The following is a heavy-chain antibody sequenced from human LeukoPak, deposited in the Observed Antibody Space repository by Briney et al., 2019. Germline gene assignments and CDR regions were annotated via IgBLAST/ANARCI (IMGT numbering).Heavy chain of an antibody. CDR3: ARRGYYYDSSGYRRAFDI. CDR1: GYSFTSYW. V-gene: IGHV5-51*01. CDR2: IYPGDSDT. D-gene: IGHD3-22*01. J-gene: IGHJ3*02. Sequence: GESLKISCKGSGYSFTSYWIGWVRQMPGKGLEWMGIIYPGDSDTRYSPSFQGQVTISADKSISTAYLQWSSLKASDTAMYYCARRGYYYDSSGYRRAFDIWGQGTMVTVSS.